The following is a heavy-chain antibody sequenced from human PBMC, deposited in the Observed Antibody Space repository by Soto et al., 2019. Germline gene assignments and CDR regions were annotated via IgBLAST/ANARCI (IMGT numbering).Heavy chain of an antibody. J-gene: IGHJ2*01. Sequence: PGGSLRLSCAASGFTFSDYYMSWIRQAPGKGLEWVSYISSSGSTIYYADSVKGRFTISRDNAKNPLYLQMNSLRAEDTAVYYCARDLMTTVTTSYWYFDLWGRGTLVTVSS. CDR2: ISSSGSTI. V-gene: IGHV3-11*01. D-gene: IGHD4-17*01. CDR1: GFTFSDYY. CDR3: ARDLMTTVTTSYWYFDL.